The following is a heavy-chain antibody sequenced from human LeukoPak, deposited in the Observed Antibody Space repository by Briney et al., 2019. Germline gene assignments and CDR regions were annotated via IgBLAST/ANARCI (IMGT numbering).Heavy chain of an antibody. CDR1: GFTFDDYT. V-gene: IGHV3-43*01. Sequence: GGSLRLSCAASGFTFDDYTMHWVRQAPGKGLEWVSLISWGGGSTYYADSVKGRFTISRDNSKNSLYLQMNSLRTEDTALYYCAKDGGSYYIDYWGQGTLVTVSS. J-gene: IGHJ4*02. CDR2: ISWGGGST. CDR3: AKDGGSYYIDY. D-gene: IGHD1-26*01.